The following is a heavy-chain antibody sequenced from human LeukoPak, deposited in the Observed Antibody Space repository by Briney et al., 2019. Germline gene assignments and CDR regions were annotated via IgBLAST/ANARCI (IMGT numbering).Heavy chain of an antibody. CDR2: ISAYTGNT. J-gene: IGHJ3*02. V-gene: IGHV1-18*01. CDR1: GHTFSTYG. D-gene: IGHD3-22*01. Sequence: GASVKVSCKASGHTFSTYGISWVRQAPGQGLEWMGWISAYTGNTNYAQNLQGRVTMTTDTSTSTAYMELRSLRSDDTAVYYCARAPMDSSSYYPNDAFDISGQATIVTVSS. CDR3: ARAPMDSSSYYPNDAFDI.